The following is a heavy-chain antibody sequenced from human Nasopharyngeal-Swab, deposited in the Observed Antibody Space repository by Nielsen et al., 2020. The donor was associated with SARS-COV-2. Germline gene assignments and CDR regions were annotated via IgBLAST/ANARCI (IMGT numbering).Heavy chain of an antibody. V-gene: IGHV5-51*01. CDR2: IDPTDSDT. Sequence: GESLKISCRASGYSFTTSWIGWVRQMSGKGLEWVGVIDPTDSDTRYSPSFQGQVTISVDKSINTAYLQWSSLKASDTAMYYCAGGADGYSSYFDYWCQGTLVTVSS. CDR3: AGGADGYSSYFDY. J-gene: IGHJ4*02. D-gene: IGHD5-24*01. CDR1: GYSFTTSW.